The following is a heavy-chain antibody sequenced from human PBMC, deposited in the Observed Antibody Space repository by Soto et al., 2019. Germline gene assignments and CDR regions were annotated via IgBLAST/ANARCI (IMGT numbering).Heavy chain of an antibody. Sequence: SETLSLTCTVSGGSISSSSYYWGWIRQPPGKGLEWIGSIYYSGSTYYNPSLKSRVTISVDTSKNQFSLKLSSVTAADTAVYYCARLTSAAAGHYFDYWGQGTLVTVSS. CDR3: ARLTSAAAGHYFDY. D-gene: IGHD6-13*01. CDR1: GGSISSSSYY. CDR2: IYYSGST. V-gene: IGHV4-39*01. J-gene: IGHJ4*02.